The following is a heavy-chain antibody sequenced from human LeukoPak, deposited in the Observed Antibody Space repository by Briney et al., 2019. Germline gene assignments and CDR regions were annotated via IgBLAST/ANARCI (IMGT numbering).Heavy chain of an antibody. CDR2: IKQDGSET. V-gene: IGHV3-7*03. Sequence: GGSLRLSCAASGFNFRSYWMSWVRQAPGKGPEWVANIKQDGSETYSVDSVKGRFTFFRDNAKNSLYLEMNSLRAEDTAVYYCARVTWLRGPLDYWGQGTLVTVSS. CDR3: ARVTWLRGPLDY. D-gene: IGHD5-12*01. CDR1: GFNFRSYW. J-gene: IGHJ4*02.